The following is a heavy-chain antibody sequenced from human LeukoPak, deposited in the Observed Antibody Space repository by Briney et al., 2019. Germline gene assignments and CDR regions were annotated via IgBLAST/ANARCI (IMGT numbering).Heavy chain of an antibody. CDR2: ISSGGGYT. CDR1: GFTFSDYY. V-gene: IGHV3-11*06. Sequence: GGSLRLSRAASGFTFSDYYMSWIRQAPGKGGEWVSRISSGGGYTGYADSLKGRFTISRDNAKTSLHLQMNSLRAEDTAGYYCARGRRDGGYNPGDPRGFANWGQGTLVTVSS. J-gene: IGHJ4*02. CDR3: ARGRRDGGYNPGDPRGFAN. D-gene: IGHD5-24*01.